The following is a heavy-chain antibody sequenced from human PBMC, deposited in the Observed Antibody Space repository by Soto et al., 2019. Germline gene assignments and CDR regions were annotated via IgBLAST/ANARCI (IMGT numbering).Heavy chain of an antibody. Sequence: PGGSLRLSCAASGFTFSSYGMHWVRQAPGKGLEWVAVISYDGSNKYYADSVKGRFTISRDNSKNTLYLQMNSLRAEDTAVYYCAKDLGRQLAHYYYYYGMDVWGQGTTVTVSS. CDR2: ISYDGSNK. CDR3: AKDLGRQLAHYYYYYGMDV. J-gene: IGHJ6*02. D-gene: IGHD6-13*01. V-gene: IGHV3-30*18. CDR1: GFTFSSYG.